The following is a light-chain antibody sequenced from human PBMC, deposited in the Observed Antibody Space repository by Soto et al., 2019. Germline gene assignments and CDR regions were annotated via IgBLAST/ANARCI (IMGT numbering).Light chain of an antibody. CDR3: TSYADSNNFV. CDR1: SSDIGGYTY. CDR2: EVI. Sequence: QSALTQPPSASGSPGQSVTISCTGTSSDIGGYTYVSWYQQHPGKAPKLLIYEVIKRPSGVPDRFSGSKSGNTASLTVSGLQAEDEADYYCTSYADSNNFVFGTGTKLTVL. V-gene: IGLV2-8*01. J-gene: IGLJ1*01.